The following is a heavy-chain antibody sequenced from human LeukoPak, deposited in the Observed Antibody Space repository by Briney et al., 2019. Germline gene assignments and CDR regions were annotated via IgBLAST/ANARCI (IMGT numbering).Heavy chain of an antibody. D-gene: IGHD2-15*01. J-gene: IGHJ6*02. CDR2: IIPIFGIA. CDR3: ARELSCSGGGCNFYYYYGMDV. Sequence: SVKVSCKASGGTFSSYAISWVRQAPGQGLEWMGRIIPIFGIANYAQKFQGRVTITADKSTSTAYMELSSLRSEDTAVYYCARELSCSGGGCNFYYYYGMDVWGQGTTVTVSS. CDR1: GGTFSSYA. V-gene: IGHV1-69*04.